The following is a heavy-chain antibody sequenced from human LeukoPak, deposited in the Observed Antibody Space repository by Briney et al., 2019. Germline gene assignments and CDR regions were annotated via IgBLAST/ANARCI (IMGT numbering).Heavy chain of an antibody. CDR2: IYYSGSP. CDR1: GGSISSYY. V-gene: IGHV4-59*01. J-gene: IGHJ4*02. CDR3: ARAGQGYCTSASCYLSLDY. D-gene: IGHD2-2*01. Sequence: PSETLSLTCTVSGGSISSYYWSWIRQPPGKGLEWIGYIYYSGSPNYNPSLKSRVTISVDTSKNQFSLKLSSVTAADTAVYYCARAGQGYCTSASCYLSLDYWGQGTLVTVSS.